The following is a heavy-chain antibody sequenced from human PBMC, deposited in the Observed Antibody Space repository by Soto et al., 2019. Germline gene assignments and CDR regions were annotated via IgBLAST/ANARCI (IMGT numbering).Heavy chain of an antibody. V-gene: IGHV4-34*12. CDR1: GGSFSGFY. D-gene: IGHD6-13*01. CDR2: IIHSGST. Sequence: ASETLSLTCAVYGGSFSGFYWISIRQPPGKGLEWIGEIIHSGSTNCNPSLKSRVTISVDTSKTHFSLRLSSVTAADTAVYYCARAGQQLIQGVFGYWGQGTLVTVSS. J-gene: IGHJ4*02. CDR3: ARAGQQLIQGVFGY.